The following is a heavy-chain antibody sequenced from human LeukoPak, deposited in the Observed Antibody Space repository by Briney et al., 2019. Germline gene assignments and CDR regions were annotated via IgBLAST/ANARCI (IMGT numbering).Heavy chain of an antibody. V-gene: IGHV3-21*01. CDR1: GFTFSSYA. J-gene: IGHJ5*02. Sequence: GGSLRLSCAASGFTFSSYAMSWVRQAPGKGLEWVSSISSSSSYIYYADSVKGRFTISRDNAKNSLYLQMNSLRAEDTAVYYCARDPERHGYNSWFDAWGQRTLVTVSS. D-gene: IGHD1-1*01. CDR3: ARDPERHGYNSWFDA. CDR2: ISSSSSYI.